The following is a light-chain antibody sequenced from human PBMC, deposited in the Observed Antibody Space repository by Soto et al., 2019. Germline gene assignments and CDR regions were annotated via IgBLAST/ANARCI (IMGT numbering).Light chain of an antibody. CDR1: SSDIGAYDH. J-gene: IGLJ2*01. CDR3: ASYTGRNAWL. CDR2: EAI. Sequence: QSALTQPASVSGSPGQSITISCSGTSSDIGAYDHVAWFQQHPGKAPKLILFEAINRPSGISNRFSGSKSGTTASLTISGLQTDDEADYYCASYTGRNAWLFGGGTKLTVL. V-gene: IGLV2-14*01.